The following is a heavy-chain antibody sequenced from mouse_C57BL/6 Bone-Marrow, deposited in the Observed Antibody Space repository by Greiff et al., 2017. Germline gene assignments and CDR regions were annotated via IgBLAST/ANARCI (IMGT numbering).Heavy chain of an antibody. CDR2: IYPRSGNT. Sequence: VQLQQSGAELARPGASVKLSCKASGYTFTSYGISWVKQRTGQGLEWIGEIYPRSGNTYYNEKFKGKATLTADKSSSTAYMELRSLTSEDSAVYFCARRGIYYYGAYYFDYWGQGTTLTVSS. J-gene: IGHJ2*01. CDR3: ARRGIYYYGAYYFDY. V-gene: IGHV1-81*01. D-gene: IGHD1-1*01. CDR1: GYTFTSYG.